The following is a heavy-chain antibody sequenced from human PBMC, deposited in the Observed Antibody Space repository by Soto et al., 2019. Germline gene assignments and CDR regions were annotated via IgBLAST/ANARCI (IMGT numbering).Heavy chain of an antibody. CDR3: ARQAPVGYSSGWYDAFDI. D-gene: IGHD6-19*01. Sequence: GESLKISCKGSGYSFTSYWIGWVRQMPGKGLEWMGIIYPGDSDTRYSPSFQGQVTISADKSISTAYLQWSSLKASDTAMYYCARQAPVGYSSGWYDAFDIWGQGTMVTVSS. V-gene: IGHV5-51*01. CDR2: IYPGDSDT. CDR1: GYSFTSYW. J-gene: IGHJ3*02.